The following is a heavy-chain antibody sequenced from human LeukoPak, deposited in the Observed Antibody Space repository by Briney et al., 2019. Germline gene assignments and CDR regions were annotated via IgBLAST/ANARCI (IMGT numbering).Heavy chain of an antibody. Sequence: QPGGSLRLSCAASELTFITYGMTWVRQAPGKGLEWVSAITGSAVSTFYADSVKGRFTISRDNSKNTLYLQMNSLRAEDTGVYYCAKKIDSGSYPLDYWGQGTLVTISS. CDR2: ITGSAVST. CDR1: ELTFITYG. D-gene: IGHD3-10*01. CDR3: AKKIDSGSYPLDY. V-gene: IGHV3-23*01. J-gene: IGHJ4*02.